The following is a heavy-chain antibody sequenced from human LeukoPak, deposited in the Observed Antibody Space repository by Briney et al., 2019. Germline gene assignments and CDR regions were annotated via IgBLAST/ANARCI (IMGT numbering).Heavy chain of an antibody. CDR2: ISGSGGST. CDR1: GFTFSSYA. V-gene: IGHV3-23*01. CDR3: AKGLEQWLVPAAFDI. D-gene: IGHD6-19*01. Sequence: PGGSLRLSCAASGFTFSSYAMGWVRQAPGKGLEWVSAISGSGGSTYYADSVKGRFTISRDNSKNTLYLQMNSLRAEDTAVYYCAKGLEQWLVPAAFDIWGQGTMVTVSS. J-gene: IGHJ3*02.